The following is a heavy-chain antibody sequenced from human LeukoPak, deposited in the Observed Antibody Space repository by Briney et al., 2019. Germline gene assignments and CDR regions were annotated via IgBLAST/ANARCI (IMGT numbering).Heavy chain of an antibody. V-gene: IGHV1-2*02. CDR3: ARGRSTMVRGVPTLQL. J-gene: IGHJ4*02. D-gene: IGHD3-10*01. CDR2: INPNSGGT. CDR1: GYTFTSYA. Sequence: ASVKVSCKASGYTFTSYAMNWVRQAPGQGLEWTGWINPNSGGTNYAQKFQGRVTMTRDTSISTAYMELSRLRSDDTAVYYCARGRSTMVRGVPTLQLWGQGTLVTVSS.